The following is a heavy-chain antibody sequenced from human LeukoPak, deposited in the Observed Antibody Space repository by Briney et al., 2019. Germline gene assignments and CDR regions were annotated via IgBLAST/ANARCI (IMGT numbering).Heavy chain of an antibody. CDR1: GFTLGSHD. D-gene: IGHD5-18*01. CDR3: VREARGYHYTYFDY. V-gene: IGHV3-13*01. CDR2: VSSGFHA. J-gene: IGHJ4*02. Sequence: PGGSLRLSCTASGFTLGSHDMHWVRQSPGQGLEWVAAVSSGFHAFFADSVQDRFTVSREDARNSLYLQMNSLRAGDTAVYYCVREARGYHYTYFDYWGQGTLVTVSS.